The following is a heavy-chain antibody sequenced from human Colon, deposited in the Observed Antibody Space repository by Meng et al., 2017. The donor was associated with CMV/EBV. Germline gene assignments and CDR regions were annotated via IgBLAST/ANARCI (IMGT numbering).Heavy chain of an antibody. V-gene: IGHV3-9*01. D-gene: IGHD5-12*01. CDR2: ISWNSGSI. CDR1: GFTFDDYA. J-gene: IGHJ4*02. CDR3: AKGWDVDGLDK. Sequence: SLKISCAASGFTFDDYAMHWVRQAPGKGLEWVSGISWNSGSIGYADSVKGRFTNSRDNAKNSLYLQMNSLRVEDTAVYYCAKGWDVDGLDKWGQGTLVTVSS.